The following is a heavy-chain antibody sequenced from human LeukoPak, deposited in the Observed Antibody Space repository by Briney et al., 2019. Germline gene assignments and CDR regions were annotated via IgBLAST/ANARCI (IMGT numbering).Heavy chain of an antibody. CDR1: GYTFTSYA. CDR3: ARDGSGGSSSYSEDY. V-gene: IGHV7-4-1*02. CDR2: INTNTGNP. Sequence: ASVKVSCKASGYTFTSYAMNWVRQAPGQGLEWMGWINTNTGNPTYAQGFTGRFVFSLDTSVSTAYLQISSLRAEDTAVYYCARDGSGGSSSYSEDYWGQGTLVTVSS. D-gene: IGHD6-6*01. J-gene: IGHJ4*02.